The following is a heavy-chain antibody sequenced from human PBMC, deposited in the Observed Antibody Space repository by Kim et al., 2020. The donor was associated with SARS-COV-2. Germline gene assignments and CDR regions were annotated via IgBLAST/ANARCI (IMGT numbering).Heavy chain of an antibody. V-gene: IGHV3-23*01. CDR2: IRGGGDNT. CDR1: GFSFSSHA. Sequence: GGSMRLSCAASGFSFSSHAMSWVRQAPGKGLEWVSSIRGGGDNTYYADSVKGRFTISRDNSENTLYLQMNSLRAEDTALYYCAKDPGKMTAVDYWGQGTLLTVSS. D-gene: IGHD4-4*01. CDR3: AKDPGKMTAVDY. J-gene: IGHJ4*02.